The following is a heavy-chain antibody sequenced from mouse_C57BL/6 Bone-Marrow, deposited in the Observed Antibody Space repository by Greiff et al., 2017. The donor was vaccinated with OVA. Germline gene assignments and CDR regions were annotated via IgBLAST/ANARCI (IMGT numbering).Heavy chain of an antibody. CDR3: ESPYYSNLYCYAMDY. D-gene: IGHD2-5*01. CDR1: GYAFSSSW. CDR2: IYPGDGDT. Sequence: QVQLQQSGPELVKPGASVKISCKASGYAFSSSWMNWVKQRPGKGLEWIGRIYPGDGDTNYNGKFKGKATLTADKSSSTAYMQLSSLTSEDSAVYFCESPYYSNLYCYAMDYWGQGTSVTVSS. V-gene: IGHV1-82*01. J-gene: IGHJ4*01.